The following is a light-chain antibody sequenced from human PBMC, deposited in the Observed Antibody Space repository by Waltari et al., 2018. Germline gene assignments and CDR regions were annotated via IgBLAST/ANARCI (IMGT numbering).Light chain of an antibody. CDR3: QQSYSTPLG. Sequence: DIQMTQSPSSLSASVGDRVTITCRARQSISSYLNWYQQKPGKAPKLLIYAASSLQSGVPSRFSGSGSGTDFTLTISSLQPEDFATYYCQQSYSTPLGFGGGTKVEIK. J-gene: IGKJ4*01. CDR1: QSISSY. V-gene: IGKV1-39*01. CDR2: AAS.